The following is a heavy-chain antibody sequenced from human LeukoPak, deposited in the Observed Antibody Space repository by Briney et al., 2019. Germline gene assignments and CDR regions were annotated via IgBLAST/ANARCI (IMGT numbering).Heavy chain of an antibody. J-gene: IGHJ4*02. V-gene: IGHV3-48*03. Sequence: GGSLRLSCAASGFTFSSYEMTWVRQAPGKGLEWVSYISPSGSTTYYADSVKGRFTISRDNAKNTLYLQMNTLRAEDTAVYYCVRDLDLGGYSSFVSWGQGTLVTVSS. CDR3: VRDLDLGGYSSFVS. CDR2: ISPSGSTT. D-gene: IGHD4-23*01. CDR1: GFTFSSYE.